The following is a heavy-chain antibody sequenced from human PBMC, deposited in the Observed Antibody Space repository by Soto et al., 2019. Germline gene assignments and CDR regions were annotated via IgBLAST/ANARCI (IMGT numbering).Heavy chain of an antibody. J-gene: IGHJ6*02. CDR2: IIPIFGTA. CDR3: ARRYYDILPGYQPLGYYYYGMDV. V-gene: IGHV1-69*13. D-gene: IGHD3-9*01. Sequence: SVKVSCKASGGTFSSYAISWVRQAPGQGLEWMGGIIPIFGTANYAQKFQGRVTITADESTSTAYMELSSLRSEDTAVYYCARRYYDILPGYQPLGYYYYGMDVWGQGTTVTVSS. CDR1: GGTFSSYA.